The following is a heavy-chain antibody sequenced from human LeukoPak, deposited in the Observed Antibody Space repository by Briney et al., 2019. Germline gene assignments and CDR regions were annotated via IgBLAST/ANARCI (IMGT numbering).Heavy chain of an antibody. Sequence: PSETLSLTCTVSGGSISSYYWSWIRQPPGKGLEWIGYIYYSGSTKYNPSLKSRVTISIDTSKRQFALKLSSVTAADTAVYYCARQRGITGTTDWFDPWGQGTLVTVSS. CDR1: GGSISSYY. V-gene: IGHV4-59*08. J-gene: IGHJ5*02. D-gene: IGHD1-7*01. CDR2: IYYSGST. CDR3: ARQRGITGTTDWFDP.